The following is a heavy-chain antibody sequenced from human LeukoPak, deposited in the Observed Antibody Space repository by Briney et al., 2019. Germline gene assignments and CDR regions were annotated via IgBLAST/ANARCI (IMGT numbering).Heavy chain of an antibody. V-gene: IGHV3-53*01. J-gene: IGHJ4*02. CDR1: GFTVSSSY. CDR2: FYSGGKT. D-gene: IGHD2-21*02. Sequence: GGSLRLSCAASGFTVSSSYMSWVRQAPGKGLEWVSVFYSGGKTYYTDSVKGRFTISRDNSKNTLYLQMNSLRAEDTALYYCARAPAFCGGDCYPARLDSWGQGTLVTVSS. CDR3: ARAPAFCGGDCYPARLDS.